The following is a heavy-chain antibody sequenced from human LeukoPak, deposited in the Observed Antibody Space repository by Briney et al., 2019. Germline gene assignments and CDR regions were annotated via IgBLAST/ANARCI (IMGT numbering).Heavy chain of an antibody. CDR1: GFIFSTYW. V-gene: IGHV3-7*01. CDR2: INQDGSEK. CDR3: ARESTPFY. Sequence: GGSLRLSCAASGFIFSTYWMSWVRQAPGKGLEWVANINQDGSEKYYVDSVKGRFTISRDNAKNSLYLQMNSLRAEDTAVYYCARESTPFYWGQGTLVTVSS. J-gene: IGHJ4*02.